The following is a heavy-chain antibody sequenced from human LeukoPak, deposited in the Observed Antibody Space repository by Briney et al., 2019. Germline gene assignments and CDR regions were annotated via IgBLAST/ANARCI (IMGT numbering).Heavy chain of an antibody. CDR1: GGSISSGSYY. Sequence: SETLSLTCTVSGGSISSGSYYWSWIRQPAGKGLEWIGRIYTSGSTNYNPSLKSRVTMSVDTSKNQFSLKLSSVTAADTAVYYCARVAAAGTDYYYMDVWGKGTTVTISS. D-gene: IGHD6-13*01. J-gene: IGHJ6*03. CDR3: ARVAAAGTDYYYMDV. CDR2: IYTSGST. V-gene: IGHV4-61*02.